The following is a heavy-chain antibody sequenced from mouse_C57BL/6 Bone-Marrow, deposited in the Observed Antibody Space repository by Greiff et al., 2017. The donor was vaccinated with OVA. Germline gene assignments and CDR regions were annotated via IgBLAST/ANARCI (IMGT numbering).Heavy chain of an antibody. CDR1: GYTFTSYT. Sequence: VQLVESGAELARPGASVKMSCKASGYTFTSYTMHWVKQRPGQGLEWIGYINPSSGYTKYNQKFKDKATLTADKSSSTAYMQLSSLTSEDSAVYYCARAAMVTYYFDYWGQGTTLTVSS. CDR2: INPSSGYT. CDR3: ARAAMVTYYFDY. D-gene: IGHD2-2*01. J-gene: IGHJ2*01. V-gene: IGHV1-4*01.